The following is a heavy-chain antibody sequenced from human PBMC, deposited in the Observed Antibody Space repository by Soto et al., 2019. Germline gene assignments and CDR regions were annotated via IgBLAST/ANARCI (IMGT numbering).Heavy chain of an antibody. J-gene: IGHJ4*02. D-gene: IGHD3-10*01. V-gene: IGHV2-5*01. CDR2: IYWNDDK. Sequence: SGPTLVNPTQTLTLTCTFSGFSLSTSGVGVGWIRQPPGKALEWLALIYWNDDKRYSPSLKSRLTITKDTSKNQVVLTVTNMNPVDTATYYCAHSPSITMVRGVTISYYFDYWGQGTLVTVSS. CDR3: AHSPSITMVRGVTISYYFDY. CDR1: GFSLSTSGVG.